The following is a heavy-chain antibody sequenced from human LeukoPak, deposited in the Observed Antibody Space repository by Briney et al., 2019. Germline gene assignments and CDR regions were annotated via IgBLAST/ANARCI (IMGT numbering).Heavy chain of an antibody. V-gene: IGHV4-4*07. CDR3: AREGDVAVIPAARDDAFDI. D-gene: IGHD2-2*01. J-gene: IGHJ3*02. CDR1: GGSISNYY. Sequence: SETLSLTCSVSGGSISNYYWSWIRQPAGKGLEWIGRIYTSGSTNYNPSLKSRVTMSVDTSKNQFSLKLSSVTAADTAVYFCAREGDVAVIPAARDDAFDIWGQGTMVTVSS. CDR2: IYTSGST.